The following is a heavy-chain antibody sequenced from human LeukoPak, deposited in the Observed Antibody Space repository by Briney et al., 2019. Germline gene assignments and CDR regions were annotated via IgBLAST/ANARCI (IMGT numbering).Heavy chain of an antibody. CDR1: GFTFSDYY. CDR3: ARRGVVVPAAIKGAFDI. D-gene: IGHD2-2*02. J-gene: IGHJ3*02. CDR2: ISSSGKTI. Sequence: GGSLRLSCAASGFTFSDYYMSWIRQTPGKGLEWISHISSSGKTIYYTDSVKGRFTISRDNTKNSLDLQMNDLRAEDTAVYYCARRGVVVPAAIKGAFDIWGQGTMITVSS. V-gene: IGHV3-11*04.